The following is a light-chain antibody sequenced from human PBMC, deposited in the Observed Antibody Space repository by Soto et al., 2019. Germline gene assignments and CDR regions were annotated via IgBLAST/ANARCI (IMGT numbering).Light chain of an antibody. Sequence: DIVLTQSPATLSLSPGDRATLSCRASQSVGTSLAWYKQQPGQAPRLLIHDAAYRASGIPERFRGSGSGTAFSLSISSLEPDDFAVCYCQHRSSWPRSFGRGTKVEV. CDR2: DAA. CDR1: QSVGTS. V-gene: IGKV3-11*01. J-gene: IGKJ1*01. CDR3: QHRSSWPRS.